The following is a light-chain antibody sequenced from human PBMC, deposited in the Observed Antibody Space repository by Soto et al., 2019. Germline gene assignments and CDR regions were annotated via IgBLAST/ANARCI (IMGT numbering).Light chain of an antibody. J-gene: IGLJ2*01. Sequence: QSALTQPASVSGSPGQSITMSCTGTSSDVGGYNYVSWYQQHPGKAPKLMIYGVTNRPSGVSNRFSGSKSGNTASLTISGLQAEDEADYYCSSYTSSTTLSVVFGGGTRLTVL. CDR2: GVT. CDR3: SSYTSSTTLSVV. CDR1: SSDVGGYNY. V-gene: IGLV2-14*01.